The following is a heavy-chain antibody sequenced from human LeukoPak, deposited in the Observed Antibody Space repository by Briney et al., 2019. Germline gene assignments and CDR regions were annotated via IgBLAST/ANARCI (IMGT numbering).Heavy chain of an antibody. CDR2: IYTSGTT. V-gene: IGHV4-61*02. D-gene: IGHD2-2*01. J-gene: IGHJ4*02. CDR3: AKSGCSSSSCPGFL. CDR1: GGSISSGYNY. Sequence: SETLSLTCTVSGGSISSGYNYWSWIRQPAGKGLECIVRIYTSGTTNCNPSLKSRVTISQDTSNYQFSLKLRSVTAADTAVYYCAKSGCSSSSCPGFLWGQGTLVTVSS.